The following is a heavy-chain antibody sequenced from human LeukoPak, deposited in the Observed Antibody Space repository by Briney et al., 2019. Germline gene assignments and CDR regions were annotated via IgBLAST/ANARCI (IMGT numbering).Heavy chain of an antibody. V-gene: IGHV1-18*01. Sequence: ASVKVSCKASGYTFTSYGISWVRQAPGQGLEWMGWISAYKGNTNYAQKLQGRVTMTTDTSTSTAYMELRSLRSDDTAVYYCARLAYCAGDCYRTTRGYFQHWGQGTLVTVSS. D-gene: IGHD2-21*02. CDR3: ARLAYCAGDCYRTTRGYFQH. CDR1: GYTFTSYG. J-gene: IGHJ1*01. CDR2: ISAYKGNT.